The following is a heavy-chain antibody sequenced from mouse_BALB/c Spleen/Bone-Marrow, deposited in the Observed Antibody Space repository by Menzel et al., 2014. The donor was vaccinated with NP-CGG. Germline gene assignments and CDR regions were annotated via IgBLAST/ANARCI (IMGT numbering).Heavy chain of an antibody. CDR2: IRNKANGYTT. J-gene: IGHJ2*01. V-gene: IGHV7-3*02. CDR3: ARDKGRVFFDY. Sequence: DVMLVESGGGLVQPGGSLRLSCATSGFTFTDYYMNWVRQSPGKALEWLGFIRNKANGYTTEYSASVKGRFTISRDNSQNILYLQMNTLRAEDSATYYCARDKGRVFFDYWGQGTTLTVSS. CDR1: GFTFTDYY.